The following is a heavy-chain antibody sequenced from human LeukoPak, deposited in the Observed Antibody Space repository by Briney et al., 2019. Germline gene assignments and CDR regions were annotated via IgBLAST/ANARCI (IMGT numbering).Heavy chain of an antibody. CDR3: ARDDTFWHYMDV. CDR2: IIPIFGTA. D-gene: IGHD3-16*01. V-gene: IGHV1-69*05. J-gene: IGHJ6*03. CDR1: GGTFSSYA. Sequence: GSSVKVSCKASGGTFSSYAISWVRQAPGQGLEWMGGIIPIFGTANYAQKFQGRVTITTDESTSTAYMELSSLRSEDTAVYYCARDDTFWHYMDVWGKGTTVTVSS.